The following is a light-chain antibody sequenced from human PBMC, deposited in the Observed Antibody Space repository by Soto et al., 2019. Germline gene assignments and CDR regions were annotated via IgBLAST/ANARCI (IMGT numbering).Light chain of an antibody. J-gene: IGLJ3*02. Sequence: QTVVTQEPSFSVSPGGTVTLTCGLSSGSVSTSYYPSWYQQTPGQAPRTLIYSTNTRSSGVTDRFSGSILGNKAALTITGAQADDESDYYCVLYMGSGPRVFGGGTKRTVL. CDR1: SGSVSTSYY. CDR3: VLYMGSGPRV. V-gene: IGLV8-61*01. CDR2: STN.